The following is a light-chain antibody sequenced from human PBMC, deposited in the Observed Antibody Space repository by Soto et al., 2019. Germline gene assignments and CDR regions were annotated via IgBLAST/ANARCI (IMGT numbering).Light chain of an antibody. CDR2: EVS. CDR3: SAYAGSNNLI. J-gene: IGLJ2*01. V-gene: IGLV2-8*01. Sequence: SALTQPPSASGSPGQSVTISCTGTSSDVGGYNYVSWYQQHPGKAPKLMIYEVSKRPSGVPDRFSGSKSGNTASLTVSGLQAEDEANYYCSAYAGSNNLIFGGGT. CDR1: SSDVGGYNY.